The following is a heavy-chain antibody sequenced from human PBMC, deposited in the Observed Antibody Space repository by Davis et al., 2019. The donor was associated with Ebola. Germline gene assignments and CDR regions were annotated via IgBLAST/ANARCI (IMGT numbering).Heavy chain of an antibody. CDR2: VHDSGST. D-gene: IGHD6-13*01. CDR3: ARRGTSSWYAGWFDP. Sequence: MPSETLSLTCTVSGGSISSYYWSWIRQPPGKGLEWIGYVHDSGSTNYKLSLESRVAISVDTSKNQFSLKLSSVTAADTAMYYCARRGTSSWYAGWFDPWGQGTLVTVSS. V-gene: IGHV4-59*08. CDR1: GGSISSYY. J-gene: IGHJ5*02.